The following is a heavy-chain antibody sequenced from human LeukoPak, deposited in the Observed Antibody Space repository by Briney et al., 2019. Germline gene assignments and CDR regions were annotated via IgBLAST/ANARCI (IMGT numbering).Heavy chain of an antibody. CDR1: GFTFSSYT. CDR2: ISSSSSYM. CDR3: ARALTPASGWLGS. J-gene: IGHJ5*01. D-gene: IGHD6-19*01. V-gene: IGHV3-21*01. Sequence: GGSLRLSCVASGFTFSSYTMSWVRQAPGKGLEWVSCISSSSSYMYYGDTLKGRFTISRDNAKNSLYPQMDNLRADDTAMYYCARALTPASGWLGSWGQGTLVTVSS.